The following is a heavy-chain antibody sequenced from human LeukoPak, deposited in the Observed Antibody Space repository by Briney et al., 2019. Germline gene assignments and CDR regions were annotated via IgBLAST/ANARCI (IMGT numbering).Heavy chain of an antibody. CDR3: AKDGRNNFDY. Sequence: GGSLRLSCAASGFTFDDYTMHWVRQAPGKGLEWVSGISWNSGSIGYADSVKGRFTISRDNAKNSLYLQMNSLRAEDTALYYCAKDGRNNFDYWGQGTLVTVSS. J-gene: IGHJ4*02. CDR1: GFTFDDYT. CDR2: ISWNSGSI. V-gene: IGHV3-9*01.